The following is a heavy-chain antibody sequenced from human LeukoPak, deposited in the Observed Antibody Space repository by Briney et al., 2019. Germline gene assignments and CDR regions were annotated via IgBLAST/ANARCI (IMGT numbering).Heavy chain of an antibody. V-gene: IGHV1-69*04. CDR3: AAPRRGYDSSGYYYLLLDY. Sequence: GASVKVSCKASGGTFSNTGVSWVRQAPGQGLEWMGRIIPILGVPNYAQKFQSRVTITADKSTNTAYMELSSLRSDDTAVYYCAAPRRGYDSSGYYYLLLDYWGQGTLVTVSS. CDR1: GGTFSNTG. J-gene: IGHJ4*02. D-gene: IGHD3-22*01. CDR2: IIPILGVP.